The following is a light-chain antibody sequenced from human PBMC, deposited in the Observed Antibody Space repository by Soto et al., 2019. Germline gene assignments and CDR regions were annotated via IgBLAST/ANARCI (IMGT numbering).Light chain of an antibody. J-gene: IGKJ4*01. CDR2: GAS. CDR1: QSVSSN. CDR3: QQGSNWPPGLT. Sequence: EIVMTQSPATLSVSPGERATFSCRASQSVSSNLAWYQQKPGQAPRLLIYGASSRATGIPDRFSGSGSGTDFTLTISSLEPEDFAVYYCQQGSNWPPGLTFGGGTKVDIK. V-gene: IGKV3-11*01.